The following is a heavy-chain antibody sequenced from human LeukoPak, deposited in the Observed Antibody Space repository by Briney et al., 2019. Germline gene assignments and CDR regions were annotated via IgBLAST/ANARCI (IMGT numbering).Heavy chain of an antibody. Sequence: GGSLRLSCAASRFTFRNYGMHWVRQAPGKGLEWVGVIWYDGSNKVYADSVKGRFTFSRDNSKNTLYLQMNSLRAEDTAVYYCARDGDRITGTGFDYWGQGTLVTVSS. J-gene: IGHJ4*02. CDR2: IWYDGSNK. V-gene: IGHV3-33*01. CDR3: ARDGDRITGTGFDY. D-gene: IGHD1-20*01. CDR1: RFTFRNYG.